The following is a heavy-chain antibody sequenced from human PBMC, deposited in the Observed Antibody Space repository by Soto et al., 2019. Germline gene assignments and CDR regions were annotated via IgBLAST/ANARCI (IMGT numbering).Heavy chain of an antibody. CDR3: ARVDWNPDY. Sequence: PSTPLSLTCAFSGYSISSGYHWGWIRQPPGKGLEWIGNIYRIGNSYYNPTLKSRVAISVDTSKNQFSLKLTSVTAADTAVYYCARVDWNPDYWGQGALVTVSS. CDR1: GYSISSGYH. J-gene: IGHJ4*02. D-gene: IGHD1-1*01. CDR2: IYRIGNS. V-gene: IGHV4-38-2*01.